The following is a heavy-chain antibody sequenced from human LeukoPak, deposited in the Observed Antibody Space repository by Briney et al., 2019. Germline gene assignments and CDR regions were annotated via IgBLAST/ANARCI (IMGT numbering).Heavy chain of an antibody. D-gene: IGHD3-10*01. CDR3: ATDYFGSGSWEAAFDI. J-gene: IGHJ3*02. V-gene: IGHV1-18*01. CDR2: ISAYNGNT. Sequence: ASVKVSCKASGYTFTSYGISWVRQAPGQGLEWMGWISAYNGNTNYAQKLQGRVTITADEATSTVYMEISSLRSEDTAVYFCATDYFGSGSWEAAFDIWGQGTMLTVSS. CDR1: GYTFTSYG.